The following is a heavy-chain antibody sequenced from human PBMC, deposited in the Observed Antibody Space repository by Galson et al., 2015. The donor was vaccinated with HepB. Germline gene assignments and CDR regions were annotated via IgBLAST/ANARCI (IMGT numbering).Heavy chain of an antibody. J-gene: IGHJ2*01. CDR3: VRPRGAGAGDYQNWYFDL. CDR2: ISHDGSNT. V-gene: IGHV3-30-3*01. D-gene: IGHD4-17*01. Sequence: SLRLSCAASGLTFIKHAIHWVRQAPGKGLEWVTVISHDGSNTYYAESVKGRFTISRDDSKNTVYLQMDSLRADDTALYYCVRPRGAGAGDYQNWYFDLWGRGTLVTVSS. CDR1: GLTFIKHA.